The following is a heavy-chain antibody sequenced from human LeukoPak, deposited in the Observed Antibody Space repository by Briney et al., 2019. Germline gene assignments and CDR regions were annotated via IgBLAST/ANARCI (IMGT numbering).Heavy chain of an antibody. CDR3: ARRDNEKNIDA. V-gene: IGHV4-59*01. CDR2: VYYSGTT. CDR1: GGSNTYF. Sequence: PSETLSLTCTVSGGSNTYFWTWVRQPPGKGLEWIGYVYYSGTTKYNPSLTSRLTLSVDTSKNQFSLRLNSVTAADTAVYYCARRDNEKNIDAWGQGILVTVSS. D-gene: IGHD2-15*01. J-gene: IGHJ5*02.